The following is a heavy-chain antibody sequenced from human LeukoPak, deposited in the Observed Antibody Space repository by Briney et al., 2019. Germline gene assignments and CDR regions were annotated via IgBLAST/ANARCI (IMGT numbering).Heavy chain of an antibody. Sequence: SETLSLTCTVSGVSISSGGYYWRWIRQHPGKGLEWIGYIYYSGSTYYNPSLKSRVTISVDTSKNQFSLKLSSVTAADTAVYYCARTAGEWLEDYYYMDVWGKGTTVTVSS. J-gene: IGHJ6*03. V-gene: IGHV4-31*03. CDR1: GVSISSGGYY. D-gene: IGHD3-3*01. CDR2: IYYSGST. CDR3: ARTAGEWLEDYYYMDV.